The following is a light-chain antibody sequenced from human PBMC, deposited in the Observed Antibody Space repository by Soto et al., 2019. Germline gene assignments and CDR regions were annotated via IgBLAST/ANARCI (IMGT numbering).Light chain of an antibody. CDR3: QQYGSSPLT. CDR2: GAS. CDR1: QSVGASY. V-gene: IGKV3-20*01. J-gene: IGKJ2*01. Sequence: ENVLTQSPGTLSLSPGERVTLSCRASQSVGASYLAWYQQKPGQAPRLLIYGASSRATGIPDRFSGSGSGTDFTLTISRLEPEDFAVYYCQQYGSSPLTFGQGTKVEIK.